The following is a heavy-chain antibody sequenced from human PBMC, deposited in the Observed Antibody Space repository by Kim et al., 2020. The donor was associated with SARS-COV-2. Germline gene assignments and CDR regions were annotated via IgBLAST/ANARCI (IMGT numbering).Heavy chain of an antibody. J-gene: IGHJ4*02. CDR3: AKGAGTSRWYSSSWYPYYFDY. V-gene: IGHV3-23*01. Sequence: GGSLRLSCAASGFTFSSYAMSWVRQAPGKGLEWVSAISGSGGSTYYADSVKGRFTISRDNSKNTLYLQMNSLRAEDTAVYYCAKGAGTSRWYSSSWYPYYFDYWGQGTLVTVSS. CDR1: GFTFSSYA. D-gene: IGHD6-13*01. CDR2: ISGSGGST.